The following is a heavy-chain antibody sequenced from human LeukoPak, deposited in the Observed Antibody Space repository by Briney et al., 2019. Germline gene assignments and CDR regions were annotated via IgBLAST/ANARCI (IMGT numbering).Heavy chain of an antibody. J-gene: IGHJ5*02. CDR1: GGSANNYY. Sequence: SETLSLTCTVSGGSANNYYWNWIRQPAGKGLEGIGRIYTNGSTNYNPSLTSRVTISVDTSKNQFSLKLSSVTAADTAVYYCARDTGAALGGTWFDPWGQGTLVTVSS. CDR3: ARDTGAALGGTWFDP. CDR2: IYTNGST. D-gene: IGHD3-16*01. V-gene: IGHV4-4*07.